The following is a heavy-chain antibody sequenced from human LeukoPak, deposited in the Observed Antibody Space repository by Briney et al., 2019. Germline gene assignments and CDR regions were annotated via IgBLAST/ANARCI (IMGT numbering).Heavy chain of an antibody. D-gene: IGHD5-18*01. V-gene: IGHV1-46*01. Sequence: GASVKVSCKASGYTFTSYYMHWVRQAPGQGLEWMGIINPSGGSTSYAQKFQGRVTMTRDTSTSTVYMELRSLRSDDTAVYYCARDAPRLPFIGYSYGLPSWFDPWGQGTLVTVSS. J-gene: IGHJ5*02. CDR3: ARDAPRLPFIGYSYGLPSWFDP. CDR1: GYTFTSYY. CDR2: INPSGGST.